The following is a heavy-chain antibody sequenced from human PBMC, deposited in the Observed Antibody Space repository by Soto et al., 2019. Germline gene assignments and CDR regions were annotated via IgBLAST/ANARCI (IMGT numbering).Heavy chain of an antibody. D-gene: IGHD2-2*01. V-gene: IGHV1-69*13. CDR1: GGTFSSYA. J-gene: IGHJ6*02. Sequence: ASVKVSCKASGGTFSSYAISWVRQAPGQGLEWMGGIIPIFGTANYAQKFQGRVTITADESTSTAYMELSSLRSEDTAVYYCARGLGYCSSTSCRTKYYYYYGMDVWGQGTTVTVSS. CDR3: ARGLGYCSSTSCRTKYYYYYGMDV. CDR2: IIPIFGTA.